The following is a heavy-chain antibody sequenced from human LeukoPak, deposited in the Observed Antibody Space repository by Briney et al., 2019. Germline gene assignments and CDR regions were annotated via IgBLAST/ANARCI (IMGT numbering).Heavy chain of an antibody. CDR2: ISAYNGNT. V-gene: IGHV1-18*01. Sequence: GASVKASCKASGYTFTSYGISWVRQAPGQGLEWMEWISAYNGNTNYAQKLQGRVTMTTDTSTSTAYMELRSLRSDDTAVYYCAILPSKVVVPAAHQDYWGQGTLVTVSS. D-gene: IGHD2-2*01. J-gene: IGHJ4*02. CDR1: GYTFTSYG. CDR3: AILPSKVVVPAAHQDY.